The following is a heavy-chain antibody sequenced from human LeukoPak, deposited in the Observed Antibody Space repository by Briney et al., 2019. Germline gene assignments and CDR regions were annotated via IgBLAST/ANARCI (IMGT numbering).Heavy chain of an antibody. CDR3: ARRGTVASGMGFDP. Sequence: SETLSLTCTVSGGSISSSSYYWGWIRQPPGKGLEWIGNILYSGSTYYNPSLKSRVTISVDTSKNQFSLKLSSVTAADTAVYYCARRGTVASGMGFDPWGQGTLATVSS. V-gene: IGHV4-39*01. D-gene: IGHD6-19*01. CDR1: GGSISSSSYY. CDR2: ILYSGST. J-gene: IGHJ5*02.